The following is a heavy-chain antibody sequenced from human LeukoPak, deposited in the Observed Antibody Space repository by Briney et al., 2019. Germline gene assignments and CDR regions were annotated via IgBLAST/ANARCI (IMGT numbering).Heavy chain of an antibody. V-gene: IGHV4-34*01. CDR1: GGSFSGYY. D-gene: IGHD4-17*01. Sequence: SETLSLTCAVYGGSFSGYYWSWIRQPPGKGLEWIGSIYYSGSTYYNPSLKSRVTISVDTSKNQFSLKLSSVTAADTAVYYCARVRSYGDYQSYWGQGTLVTVSS. J-gene: IGHJ1*01. CDR2: IYYSGST. CDR3: ARVRSYGDYQSY.